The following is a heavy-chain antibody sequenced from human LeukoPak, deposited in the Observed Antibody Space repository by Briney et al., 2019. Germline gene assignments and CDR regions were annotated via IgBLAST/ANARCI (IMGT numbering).Heavy chain of an antibody. J-gene: IGHJ4*02. CDR3: ARVSSSSYY. Sequence: GGSLRLSCAASGFTFSSYAMSWVRQAPGKGLEWVSAISGSGGSTYYADFVKGRFTISRDNSKNTLYLQMNSLRAEDTAVYYGARVSSSSYYWGQGTLVTVSS. V-gene: IGHV3-23*01. D-gene: IGHD6-13*01. CDR1: GFTFSSYA. CDR2: ISGSGGST.